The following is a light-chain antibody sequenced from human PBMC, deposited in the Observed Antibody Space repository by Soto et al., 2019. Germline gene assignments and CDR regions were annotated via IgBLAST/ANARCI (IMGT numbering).Light chain of an antibody. CDR1: QAIRNA. CDR2: AAS. CDR3: QQYGSSLRT. Sequence: DIQMTQSPSSLSASVGDRVTITCRASQAIRNALGWYQQTPGKAPKRLINAASNLQSGVPSRFSGSGSETEFTLTISSLQPEDFAVYYCQQYGSSLRTFGQGTKLEIK. V-gene: IGKV1-17*01. J-gene: IGKJ2*01.